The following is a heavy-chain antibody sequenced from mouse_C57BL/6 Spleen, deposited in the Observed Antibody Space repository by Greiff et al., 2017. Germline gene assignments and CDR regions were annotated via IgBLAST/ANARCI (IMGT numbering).Heavy chain of an antibody. J-gene: IGHJ3*01. Sequence: QVQLKQPGAELVKPGASVKMSCKASGYTFTSYWITWVKQRPGQGLEWIGDIYPGSGSTNYNEKFKSKATLTVDTSSSTAYMQLSSLTSEDSAVYYCARSKAYYNLSWGQGTLVTVSA. D-gene: IGHD2-12*01. CDR1: GYTFTSYW. CDR3: ARSKAYYNLS. CDR2: IYPGSGST. V-gene: IGHV1-55*01.